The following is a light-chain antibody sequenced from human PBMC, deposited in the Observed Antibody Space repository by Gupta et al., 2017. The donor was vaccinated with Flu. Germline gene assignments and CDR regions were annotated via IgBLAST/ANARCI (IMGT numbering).Light chain of an antibody. Sequence: QSVLTQPPSASGTPGQRVTISCSGSSSNIGRDYVYWYQQFPGKTPNFLIYRDNQRPSGVPDRFSGSKSGTSASLAISGLRAEDEADYYCASGDDSRSVRVFGGGTKLTVL. CDR2: RDN. CDR3: ASGDDSRSVRV. CDR1: SSNIGRDY. J-gene: IGLJ3*02. V-gene: IGLV1-47*01.